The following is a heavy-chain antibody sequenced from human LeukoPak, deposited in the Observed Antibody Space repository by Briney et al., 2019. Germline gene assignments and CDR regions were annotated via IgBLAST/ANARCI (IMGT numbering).Heavy chain of an antibody. J-gene: IGHJ4*02. CDR3: AKDLWIGSSSWYVIDY. CDR1: GFTVSSNY. CDR2: ISGSGGGT. D-gene: IGHD6-13*01. Sequence: GGSLRLSCAASGFTVSSNYMSWVRQAPGKGLEWVSLISGSGGGTYYADSVKGRFTISRDNSKNTLYLQMNSLRAEDTAVYYCAKDLWIGSSSWYVIDYWGQGTLVTVSS. V-gene: IGHV3-23*01.